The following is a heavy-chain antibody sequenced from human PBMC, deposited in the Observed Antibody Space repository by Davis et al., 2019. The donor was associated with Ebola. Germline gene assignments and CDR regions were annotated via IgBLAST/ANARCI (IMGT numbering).Heavy chain of an antibody. CDR2: IDWDDDK. D-gene: IGHD6-13*01. Sequence: SGPTLVKPTQTLTLTCTFSGFSLSTSGMCVSWIRQPPGKALEWLALIDWDDDKYYSTSLKTRLTIFKDTSKNQVVLTMTNMDPVDTATYYCARIRWGSSSWYGFDYWGQGTLVTVSS. J-gene: IGHJ4*02. CDR1: GFSLSTSGMC. V-gene: IGHV2-70*01. CDR3: ARIRWGSSSWYGFDY.